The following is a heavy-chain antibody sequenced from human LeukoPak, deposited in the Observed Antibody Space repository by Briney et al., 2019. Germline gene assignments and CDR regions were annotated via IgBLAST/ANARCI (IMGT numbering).Heavy chain of an antibody. CDR3: ARDPPKYSNWYFKFDI. J-gene: IGHJ4*02. Sequence: ASVRVSCKASGYTFTDYYINWVRQALGQGLEWVGWIAPHSGGTNYAQKFRGRITFTSDTSAMTAYMDLSSLSPDDAAVYYCARDPPKYSNWYFKFDIWGQGTLVTVSS. CDR2: IAPHSGGT. V-gene: IGHV1-2*02. CDR1: GYTFTDYY. D-gene: IGHD6-13*01.